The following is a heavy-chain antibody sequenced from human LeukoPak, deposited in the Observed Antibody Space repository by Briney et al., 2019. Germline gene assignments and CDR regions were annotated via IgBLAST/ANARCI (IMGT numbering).Heavy chain of an antibody. CDR2: IYPGDSDT. CDR3: ARQDGRALYYFDH. CDR1: GNSFSTNW. J-gene: IGHJ4*02. D-gene: IGHD5-24*01. V-gene: IGHV5-51*01. Sequence: GESLKISCRASGNSFSTNWIGWVRQMPGKGLEWMGIIYPGDSDTRYSPSFQGQVTISADKSISTAYLQWSSLKASDTAMYYCARQDGRALYYFDHWGQGALVTVSS.